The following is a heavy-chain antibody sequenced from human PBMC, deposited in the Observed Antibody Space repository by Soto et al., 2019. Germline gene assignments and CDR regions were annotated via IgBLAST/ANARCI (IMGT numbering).Heavy chain of an antibody. D-gene: IGHD6-19*01. CDR1: GDSSSTSTYS. J-gene: IGHJ5*02. CDR3: AGMPYTSGPRFDP. CDR2: IYRSGVT. V-gene: IGHV4-30-2*01. Sequence: PSETLSLTCSFSGDSSSTSTYSWSWIRQPPGKALEWVGFIYRSGVTSYNPSLKSRVSISLDTSNNQCSLKLGSVTAADTAVYYCAGMPYTSGPRFDPWRPGTLVTV.